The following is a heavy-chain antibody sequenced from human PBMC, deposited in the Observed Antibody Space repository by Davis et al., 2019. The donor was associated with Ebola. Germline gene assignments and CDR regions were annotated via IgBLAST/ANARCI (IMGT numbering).Heavy chain of an antibody. D-gene: IGHD2/OR15-2a*01. V-gene: IGHV3-23*01. Sequence: GGSLRLSCETSGFISRNYVMSWVRQAPGKGLEWVSTFGTGGDTYYADSVKGRFAISRDNSRGTLYLQINSLRVEDSAIYYCVKDSSNIWFDIWGQGTLVTVSS. J-gene: IGHJ3*02. CDR2: FGTGGDT. CDR3: VKDSSNIWFDI. CDR1: GFISRNYV.